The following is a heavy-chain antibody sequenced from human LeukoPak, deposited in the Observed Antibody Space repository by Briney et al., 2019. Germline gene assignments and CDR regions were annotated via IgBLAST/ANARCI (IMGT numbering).Heavy chain of an antibody. CDR1: GFTFSNYA. CDR2: ISSNGGRT. D-gene: IGHD6-13*01. J-gene: IGHJ4*02. CDR3: ARAPESSSWYYFDY. V-gene: IGHV3-64*01. Sequence: GGSLRLSCAASGFTFSNYALHWVRQAPGKGLEYVSAISSNGGRTYYANSVKGRLTISRDNSKNTLYLQMGSLRDEDMAVYYCARAPESSSWYYFDYWGQGTLVTVSS.